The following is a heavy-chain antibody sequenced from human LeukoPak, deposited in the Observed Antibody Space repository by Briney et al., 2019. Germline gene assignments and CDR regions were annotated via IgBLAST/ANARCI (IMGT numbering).Heavy chain of an antibody. CDR1: GRTFSSYA. CDR2: IIPIFGTA. CDR3: ARVSGYFDY. J-gene: IGHJ4*02. V-gene: IGHV1-69*05. Sequence: SEKVSCKASGRTFSSYAISWVRQAPGQGLEWMGGIIPIFGTANYAQKFQGRVTNNTDEPTSTAYMELSSLRSEGTAVYYCARVSGYFDYRGQGTLVTVSS.